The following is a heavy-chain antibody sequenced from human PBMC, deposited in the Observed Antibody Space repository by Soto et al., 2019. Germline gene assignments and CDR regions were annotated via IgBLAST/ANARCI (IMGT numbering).Heavy chain of an antibody. D-gene: IGHD2-15*01. V-gene: IGHV1-18*01. CDR3: ARVALDFDY. CDR2: ISGYNGNT. CDR1: GYTFSYYA. Sequence: ASVTVSCKASGYTFSYYAMSWVRQAPAQGLEWIGWISGYNGNTKNAQKLQRRVTLTTDTSTSTAYIELRSLRSDDTVVYYCARVALDFDYWGQGTLVTVSS. J-gene: IGHJ4*02.